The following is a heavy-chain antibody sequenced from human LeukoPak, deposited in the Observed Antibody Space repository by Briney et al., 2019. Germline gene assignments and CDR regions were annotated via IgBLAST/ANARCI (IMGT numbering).Heavy chain of an antibody. J-gene: IGHJ6*02. Sequence: SETLSLTCAVYGGPFSGYYWSWIRQPPGEGLEWIGEINHSGSTNYNPSLKSRVTISVDTSKNQFSLKLSSVTAADTAVYYCARGPSGWAHYLDVWGQGTTVTVSS. V-gene: IGHV4-34*01. D-gene: IGHD6-19*01. CDR3: ARGPSGWAHYLDV. CDR2: INHSGST. CDR1: GGPFSGYY.